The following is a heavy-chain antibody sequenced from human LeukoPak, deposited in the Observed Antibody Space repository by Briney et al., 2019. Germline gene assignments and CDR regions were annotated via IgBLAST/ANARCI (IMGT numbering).Heavy chain of an antibody. J-gene: IGHJ4*02. CDR3: AKGTMDGGQDYYDTS. V-gene: IGHV3-23*01. Sequence: TGGSLRLSCAASGFTFSSYAMSWVRQAPGKGLEWVSAISSSGGITYYADSVKGRFTISRDNSKNTLYLQMNSLRAEDTAVYYCAKGTMDGGQDYYDTSGGQGTLVTVSS. CDR1: GFTFSSYA. D-gene: IGHD3-22*01. CDR2: ISSSGGIT.